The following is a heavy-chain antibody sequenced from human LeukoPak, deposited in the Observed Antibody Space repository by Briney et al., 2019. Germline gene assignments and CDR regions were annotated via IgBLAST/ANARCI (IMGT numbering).Heavy chain of an antibody. CDR2: IYYTGST. V-gene: IGHV4-59*08. J-gene: IGHJ4*02. D-gene: IGHD6-6*01. CDR3: ARHRAYSSSSPFDY. Sequence: SETLSLTCTVFGGSLSSYSWSWIRQPPGKGLEWIGYIYYTGSTNHNPSLKSRVTIFVDTSKNQFSLRLSSVTAADTAVYYCARHRAYSSSSPFDYWGQGTLVTVSS. CDR1: GGSLSSYS.